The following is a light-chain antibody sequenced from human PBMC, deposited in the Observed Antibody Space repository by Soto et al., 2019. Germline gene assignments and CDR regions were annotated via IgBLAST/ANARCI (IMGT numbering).Light chain of an antibody. Sequence: DIQMTQSPSTLSGSVGDRVTITCRASQTISSWLAWYQQKPGKAPKLLSYKASTLKSGVPSRFSGSGSGTEFTLTISSLQPDDFATYYCQHYNSYSEAFGQATKVELK. V-gene: IGKV1-5*03. CDR2: KAS. CDR1: QTISSW. CDR3: QHYNSYSEA. J-gene: IGKJ1*01.